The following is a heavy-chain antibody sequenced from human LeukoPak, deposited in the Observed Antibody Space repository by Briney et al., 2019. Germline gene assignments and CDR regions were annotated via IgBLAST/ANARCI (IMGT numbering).Heavy chain of an antibody. J-gene: IGHJ6*02. CDR3: ARTGFLEWLRPINGMDG. Sequence: GGSLRLSCAASGFTFSSYSMNWVRQAPGKGLEWVSSISSSSSYIYYADSVKGRFTISRDNAKNSLYLQMNSLRAEDTAVYYCARTGFLEWLRPINGMDGWGQGTTVTVSS. CDR1: GFTFSSYS. D-gene: IGHD3-3*01. V-gene: IGHV3-21*01. CDR2: ISSSSSYI.